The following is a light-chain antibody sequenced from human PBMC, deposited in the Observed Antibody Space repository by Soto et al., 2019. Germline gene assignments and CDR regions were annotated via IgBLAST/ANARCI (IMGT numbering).Light chain of an antibody. CDR3: HQYYSSPTT. CDR2: GAS. Sequence: EIVLTQSPGTLSVSPGERATVSCRASQTVSSGFLAWYQQKVGQAPRLLIYGASTRATGIPDRFSGSGSGTGFTLTIDRLEPEDFAVYYCHQYYSSPTTFGGGTKVEIK. CDR1: QTVSSGF. J-gene: IGKJ4*01. V-gene: IGKV3-20*01.